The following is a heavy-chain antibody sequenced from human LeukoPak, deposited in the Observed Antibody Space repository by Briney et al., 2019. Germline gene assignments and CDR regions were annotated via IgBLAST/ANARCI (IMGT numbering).Heavy chain of an antibody. V-gene: IGHV3-23*01. CDR2: TSGSGGST. J-gene: IGHJ4*02. D-gene: IGHD4-17*01. CDR3: VKGHEYGDYESYY. Sequence: GGSLRLSCAAWGFTFSWHGMRWGRQVPGKGLEWVSTTSGSGGSTFYTDSVRGRFTISRDNSNNTLYLQMNRLRAEDTAVYYCVKGHEYGDYESYYWGQGTLVTVSS. CDR1: GFTFSWHG.